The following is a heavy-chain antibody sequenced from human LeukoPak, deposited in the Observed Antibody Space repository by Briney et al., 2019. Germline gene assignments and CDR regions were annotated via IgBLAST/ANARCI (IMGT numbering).Heavy chain of an antibody. CDR2: IIPIFGTA. CDR3: ARDRGSGDIVVVPAAMDY. J-gene: IGHJ4*02. D-gene: IGHD2-2*01. CDR1: GGTFSSYA. V-gene: IGHV1-69*06. Sequence: GASVKVSCKASGGTFSSYAISWVRQAPGQGLEWMGGIIPIFGTANYAQKFQGRVTITADKSTSTAYMELSSLRSEDTAVYYCARDRGSGDIVVVPAAMDYWGQGTLVTVSS.